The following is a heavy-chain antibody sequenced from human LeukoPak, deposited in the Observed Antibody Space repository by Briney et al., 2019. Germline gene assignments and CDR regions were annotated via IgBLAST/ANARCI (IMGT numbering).Heavy chain of an antibody. Sequence: ASVKVSCKASGYTFTSYDINWVRQATGQGLEWMGWMNPNSGNTGYAQKFQGRVTMTRNTSISTAYMELSSLRSEDTAVYYCARGGYDILTGYYAHFDYWGQGTLVTVSS. D-gene: IGHD3-9*01. CDR3: ARGGYDILTGYYAHFDY. CDR2: MNPNSGNT. J-gene: IGHJ4*02. CDR1: GYTFTSYD. V-gene: IGHV1-8*01.